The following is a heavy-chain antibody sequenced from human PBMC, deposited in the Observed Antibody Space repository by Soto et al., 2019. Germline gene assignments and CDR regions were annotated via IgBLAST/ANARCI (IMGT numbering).Heavy chain of an antibody. D-gene: IGHD5-18*01. Sequence: QVDLVESGGGVVQPGRPLRLSCAASGFSSSSHGMHWVRQGPGKGLEWLAVITHDGVTTYYADSVKGRFSVSRDNAKNTLYLQMNSLGAEDTAQYYCAKDREDTTMTFDNWGQGTLVTVSS. CDR1: GFSSSSHG. CDR2: ITHDGVTT. J-gene: IGHJ4*02. CDR3: AKDREDTTMTFDN. V-gene: IGHV3-30*18.